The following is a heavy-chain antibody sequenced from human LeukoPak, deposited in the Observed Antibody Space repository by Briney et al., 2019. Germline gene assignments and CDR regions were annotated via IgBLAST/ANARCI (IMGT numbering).Heavy chain of an antibody. D-gene: IGHD6-13*01. V-gene: IGHV3-21*01. J-gene: IGHJ4*02. CDR2: ISSSSSQI. Sequence: GGSLRLSCVASGLTFSRYTMTWVRQAPGKGLEWVSFISSSSSQIYYADSLKGRFTISRDNAKNSLYLQLKSLRVEDTDVYYCAGDTQVQSPLAFEHWGQGTLVTVSS. CDR3: AGDTQVQSPLAFEH. CDR1: GLTFSRYT.